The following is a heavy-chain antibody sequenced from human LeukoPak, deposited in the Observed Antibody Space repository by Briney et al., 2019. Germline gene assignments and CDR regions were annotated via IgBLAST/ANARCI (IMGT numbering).Heavy chain of an antibody. V-gene: IGHV3-23*01. CDR1: GFTFSSYA. Sequence: PGGSLRLSCAASGFTFSSYAMNWVRQAPGKGLEWVSAISGSGGSTYYADSVKGRFTISRDNSKNTLYLQMNSLRAEDTAVYYCAKSGAYSGSYEDYWGQGTLVTVSS. CDR2: ISGSGGST. CDR3: AKSGAYSGSYEDY. J-gene: IGHJ4*02. D-gene: IGHD1-26*01.